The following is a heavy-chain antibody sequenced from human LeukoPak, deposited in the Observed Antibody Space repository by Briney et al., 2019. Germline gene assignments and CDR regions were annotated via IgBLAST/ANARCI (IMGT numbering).Heavy chain of an antibody. J-gene: IGHJ4*02. Sequence: PGGSLRLSCAASGFTFSSYAMHWVRQAPGKGLEWVAVISYDGSNKYYADSVKGRFTISRDNSKNTLYLRMNSLRAEDTAVYYCARDMSSSYYDSSGYQYWGQGTLVTVSS. CDR2: ISYDGSNK. V-gene: IGHV3-30-3*01. CDR1: GFTFSSYA. CDR3: ARDMSSSYYDSSGYQY. D-gene: IGHD3-22*01.